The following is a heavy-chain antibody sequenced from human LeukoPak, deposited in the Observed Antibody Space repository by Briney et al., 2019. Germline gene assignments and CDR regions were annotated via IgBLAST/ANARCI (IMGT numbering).Heavy chain of an antibody. J-gene: IGHJ4*02. D-gene: IGHD3-3*01. V-gene: IGHV3-23*01. Sequence: PGGSLRLPCAASGFTFSSYAMSWVRQAPGKGLEWVSAISGSGGSTYYADSVKGRFTISRDNSKNTLYLQMNSLRAEDTAVYYCAKDNFGVVIQYFDYWGQGTLVTVSS. CDR2: ISGSGGST. CDR3: AKDNFGVVIQYFDY. CDR1: GFTFSSYA.